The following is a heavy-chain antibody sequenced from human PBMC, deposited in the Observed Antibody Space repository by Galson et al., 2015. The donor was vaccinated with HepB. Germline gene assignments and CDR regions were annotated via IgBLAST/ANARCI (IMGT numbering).Heavy chain of an antibody. D-gene: IGHD3-16*02. CDR1: GGSISSYY. CDR2: FYYSGTT. J-gene: IGHJ4*02. V-gene: IGHV4-59*01. CDR3: ARMYFVWGSYRYFDY. Sequence: ETLSLTCTVSGGSISSYYWSWIRQPPGKGLEWIGYFYYSGTTNYNPSLKSRVTISVDMSKNQFSLKLSSVTAADSAVYYCARMYFVWGSYRYFDYWGQGTLVTVSS.